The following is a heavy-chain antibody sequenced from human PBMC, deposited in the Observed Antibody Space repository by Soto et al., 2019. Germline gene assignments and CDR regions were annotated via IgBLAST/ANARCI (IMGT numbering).Heavy chain of an antibody. CDR1: GYAFTSYG. V-gene: IGHV1-3*01. J-gene: IGHJ5*02. Sequence: ASGKVSCKASGYAFTSYGIHWVRQAPGQRLEWMGWINAANGDTKYSPKFQGRVTITRDTSASTAYMELSSLRSEDTAVYYCVGRHVSATGIDWFDPWGQGTLVTVSS. CDR2: INAANGDT. D-gene: IGHD6-13*01. CDR3: VGRHVSATGIDWFDP.